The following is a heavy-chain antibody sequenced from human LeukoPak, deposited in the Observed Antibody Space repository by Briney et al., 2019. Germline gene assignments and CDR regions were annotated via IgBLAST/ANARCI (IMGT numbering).Heavy chain of an antibody. D-gene: IGHD1-14*01. CDR2: IYYSGST. Sequence: PSETLSLTCTVSGGSISSYYWSWIRQPPGKGLEWIGYIYYSGSTNYNPSLKSRVTISVDTSKNQSSLKLSSVTAADTAVYYCARENLSIRDGMDVWGQGTTVTVSS. J-gene: IGHJ6*02. V-gene: IGHV4-59*01. CDR1: GGSISSYY. CDR3: ARENLSIRDGMDV.